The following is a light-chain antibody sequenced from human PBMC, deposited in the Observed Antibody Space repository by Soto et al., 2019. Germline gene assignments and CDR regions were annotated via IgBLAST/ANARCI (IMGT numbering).Light chain of an antibody. CDR1: SVDNSYA. CDR3: QTWSTDIRV. Sequence: QHVLTQSPSASASLGASVKLTCTLSSVDNSYAIAWHQQQPEKGPRYLMKVNSDGSHSKGDGIPDRFSGSSSGAERYLTISSLQSEDEADYYCQTWSTDIRVFGGGTKLTAL. J-gene: IGLJ3*02. V-gene: IGLV4-69*01. CDR2: VNSDGSH.